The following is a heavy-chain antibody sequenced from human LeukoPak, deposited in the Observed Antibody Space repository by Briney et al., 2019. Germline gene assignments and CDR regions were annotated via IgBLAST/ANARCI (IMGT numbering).Heavy chain of an antibody. CDR2: IWYDGSNK. CDR1: GFTFSDYY. D-gene: IGHD6-19*01. V-gene: IGHV3-33*08. CDR3: ARARYSSGWLYYYYGMDV. Sequence: PGGSLRLSCAASGFTFSDYYMSWIRQAPGKGLEWVAVIWYDGSNKYYADSVKGRFTISRDNSKNTLYLQMNSLRAEDTAVYYCARARYSSGWLYYYYGMDVWGQGTTVTVSS. J-gene: IGHJ6*02.